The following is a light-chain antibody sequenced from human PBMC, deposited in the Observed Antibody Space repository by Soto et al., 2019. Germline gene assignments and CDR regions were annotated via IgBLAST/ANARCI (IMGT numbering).Light chain of an antibody. J-gene: IGKJ2*01. Sequence: EIVMTQSPATLSVSPGERATLSCRASQSVSSNLAWYQQKPGQAPRLLIYGASTRATGIPARFSGSGSGTELTLTISSLQSEDFAVYYCQQYNNRPVTFGQGTKLEIK. CDR2: GAS. V-gene: IGKV3-15*01. CDR3: QQYNNRPVT. CDR1: QSVSSN.